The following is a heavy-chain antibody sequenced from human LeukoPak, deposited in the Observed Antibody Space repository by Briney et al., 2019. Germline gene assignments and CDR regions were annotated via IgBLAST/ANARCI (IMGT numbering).Heavy chain of an antibody. Sequence: GGSLRLSCAASGFTFSSYWMSWVRQAPGKGLEWVANIKQDGSEKYYVDSVKGRFTISRDNAKNSLYLQMNSLRAEDTAVYYCARLDSSGYYPTYYYYYGMGVWGQGTTVTVSS. V-gene: IGHV3-7*01. D-gene: IGHD3-22*01. CDR1: GFTFSSYW. CDR3: ARLDSSGYYPTYYYYYGMGV. J-gene: IGHJ6*02. CDR2: IKQDGSEK.